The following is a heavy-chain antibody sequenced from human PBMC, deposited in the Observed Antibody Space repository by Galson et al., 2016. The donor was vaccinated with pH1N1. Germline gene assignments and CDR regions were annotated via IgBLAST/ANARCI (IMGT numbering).Heavy chain of an antibody. CDR1: EFIFSNKW. V-gene: IGHV3-74*01. Sequence: LRLSCAASEFIFSNKWMHWLRQSPGKGLEWLAVLKSDGTSARYADSVKGRFTISRDNAKNTLYLRMNSLRVEDTSVHYCIREMSWGQGVLVTVSS. CDR2: LKSDGTSA. J-gene: IGHJ5*02. CDR3: IREMS.